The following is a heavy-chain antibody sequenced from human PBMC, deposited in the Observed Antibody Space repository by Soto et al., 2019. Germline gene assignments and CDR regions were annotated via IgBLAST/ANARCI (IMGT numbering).Heavy chain of an antibody. Sequence: GGSLRLSCVASGFTFSKYAMSWVRQAPGKGLEWVSIIRESGDITYYADSEKGRFTISRDNSKNTLYLQMKSLRVDETAIYYCAKKGCSSTSCYIDYWGQGTQVTVSS. J-gene: IGHJ4*02. CDR1: GFTFSKYA. CDR2: IRESGDIT. CDR3: AKKGCSSTSCYIDY. D-gene: IGHD2-2*02. V-gene: IGHV3-23*01.